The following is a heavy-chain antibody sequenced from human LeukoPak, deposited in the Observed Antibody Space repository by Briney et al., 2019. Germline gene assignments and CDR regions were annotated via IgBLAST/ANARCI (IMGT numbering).Heavy chain of an antibody. CDR3: ASDPKSGYVLVY. J-gene: IGHJ4*02. CDR2: ISAYNGNT. Sequence: ASVKVSCKASGYSFTRYGISWVRQAPGQGLEWMGWISAYNGNTKYAQKLQGRVTITTDTSTSTAFMELRSLRSDDTAVYYCASDPKSGYVLVYWGQGTLVTVSS. D-gene: IGHD5-12*01. CDR1: GYSFTRYG. V-gene: IGHV1-18*01.